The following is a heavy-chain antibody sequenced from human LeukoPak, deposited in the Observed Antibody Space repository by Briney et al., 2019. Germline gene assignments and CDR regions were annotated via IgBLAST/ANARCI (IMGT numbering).Heavy chain of an antibody. V-gene: IGHV1-46*01. D-gene: IGHD1-26*01. CDR2: INPSGGST. CDR1: GYTFTTYF. CDR3: ARESAHFIVGASTPSFDL. J-gene: IGHJ2*01. Sequence: ASVKVSCKASGYTFTTYFMHWVRQAPGQGLDWMGVINPSGGSTSYAQKFQGRVTMTRDMSTSTVYMELSSLRSEDTAVYYCARESAHFIVGASTPSFDLWGRGTLVTVSS.